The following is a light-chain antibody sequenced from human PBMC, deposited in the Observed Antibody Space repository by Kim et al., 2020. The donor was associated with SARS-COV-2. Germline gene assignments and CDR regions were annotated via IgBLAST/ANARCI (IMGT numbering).Light chain of an antibody. CDR1: SNNVGYQG. CDR2: RNN. CDR3: SAWDSSLDVWV. Sequence: LTQPPSVSKGLGQTATLTCTGDSNNVGYQGAAWLQQHQGHPPRVLSYRNNKRPSGISERLSASRSGNTASLTISGLQPEDEADYYCSAWDSSLDVWVFGGGTQLTFL. V-gene: IGLV10-54*01. J-gene: IGLJ3*02.